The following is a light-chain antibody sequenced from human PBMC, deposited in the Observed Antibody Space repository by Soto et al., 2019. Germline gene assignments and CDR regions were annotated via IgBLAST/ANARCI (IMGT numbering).Light chain of an antibody. CDR3: QQYGSSPPIT. CDR1: QSVISSY. CDR2: GAS. J-gene: IGKJ5*01. Sequence: EVVLTQSPGSLSLSPVERATLSCRASQSVISSYLAWYQQKPGQAPRLLIYGASSRATGIPDRFSGSGSGTDFTLTISRLEPEDFAVYYCQQYGSSPPITFGQGTRLEIK. V-gene: IGKV3-20*01.